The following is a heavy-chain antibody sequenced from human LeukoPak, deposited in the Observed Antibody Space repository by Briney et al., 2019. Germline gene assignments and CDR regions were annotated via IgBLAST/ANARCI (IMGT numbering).Heavy chain of an antibody. V-gene: IGHV4-31*11. CDR2: IYYSGST. Sequence: SETLSLTCAVYGGSFSGYYWSWIRQHPGKGLEWIGYIYYSGSTYYNPSLKSRVTISVDTSKNQFSLKLSSVTAADTAVYYCARTPGNYDSSGYDYWGQGTLVTVSS. J-gene: IGHJ4*02. CDR3: ARTPGNYDSSGYDY. D-gene: IGHD3-22*01. CDR1: GGSFSGYY.